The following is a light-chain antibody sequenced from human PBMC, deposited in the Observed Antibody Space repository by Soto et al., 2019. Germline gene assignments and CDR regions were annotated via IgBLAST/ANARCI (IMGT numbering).Light chain of an antibody. Sequence: QSVLTQPPSASGSPGQSVTISCTGTSSDIGGYNYVSWYQQHPGKAPKVMIYAVSKRPSGVPDRFSGSKSGNTASLTVSGLQAEDEADYYCSSYAGSNNFVFGTGTKLTVL. CDR3: SSYAGSNNFV. J-gene: IGLJ1*01. V-gene: IGLV2-8*01. CDR1: SSDIGGYNY. CDR2: AVS.